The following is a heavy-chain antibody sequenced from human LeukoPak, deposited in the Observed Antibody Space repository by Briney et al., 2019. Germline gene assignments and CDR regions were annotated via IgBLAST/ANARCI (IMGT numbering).Heavy chain of an antibody. Sequence: GGSLRLSCAASGFTFSGSAMHWVRQASGKGLEWVGRIRSKANSYATAYAASVKGRLTISRDDPKNTAYLQMNSLKTEDTAVYYCTRQVAAGFGKGFDYWGQGTLVTVSS. CDR2: IRSKANSYAT. D-gene: IGHD3-10*01. V-gene: IGHV3-73*01. J-gene: IGHJ4*02. CDR3: TRQVAAGFGKGFDY. CDR1: GFTFSGSA.